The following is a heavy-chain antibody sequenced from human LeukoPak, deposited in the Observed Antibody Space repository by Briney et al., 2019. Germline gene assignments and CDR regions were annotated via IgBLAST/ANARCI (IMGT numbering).Heavy chain of an antibody. D-gene: IGHD1-26*01. J-gene: IGHJ4*02. CDR2: IYTSGIT. CDR1: GGSINSGSYF. Sequence: SETLSLTCTVSGGSINSGSYFWSWLRQPAGKGLEWIGRIYTSGITNYTSSLMSRATISIDTSKNQFSLKLSSVTAADTAVYYCARSNSGSYRELDYWGQGALVTVSS. V-gene: IGHV4-61*02. CDR3: ARSNSGSYRELDY.